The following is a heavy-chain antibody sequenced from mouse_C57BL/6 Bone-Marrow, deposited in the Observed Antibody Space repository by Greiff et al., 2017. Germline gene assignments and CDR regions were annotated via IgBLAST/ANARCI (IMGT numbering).Heavy chain of an antibody. CDR1: GFSFNTYA. D-gene: IGHD4-1*01. V-gene: IGHV10-1*01. CDR2: IRSKSNNYAT. CDR3: VRHKWGKNWAMDY. Sequence: EVQVVESGGGLVQPKGSLKLSCAASGFSFNTYAMNWVRQAPGKGLEWVARIRSKSNNYATYYADSVKDRFTISRDYSESILYLQMNNLKTEDTAMYYCVRHKWGKNWAMDYWGQGTSVTVSS. J-gene: IGHJ4*01.